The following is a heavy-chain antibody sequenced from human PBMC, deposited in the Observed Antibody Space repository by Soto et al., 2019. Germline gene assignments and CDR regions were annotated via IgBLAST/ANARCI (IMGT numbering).Heavy chain of an antibody. V-gene: IGHV5-51*01. Sequence: PGESLKISCKGSGYSFTSYWIGWVRQMSGKGLEWMGIIYPGDSDTRYSPSFQGQVTISADKSISTAYLQWSSLKASDTAMYYCARHGTTVNTLDYYDGMDVWGQGTTVTVSS. J-gene: IGHJ6*02. CDR3: ARHGTTVNTLDYYDGMDV. CDR1: GYSFTSYW. D-gene: IGHD4-17*01. CDR2: IYPGDSDT.